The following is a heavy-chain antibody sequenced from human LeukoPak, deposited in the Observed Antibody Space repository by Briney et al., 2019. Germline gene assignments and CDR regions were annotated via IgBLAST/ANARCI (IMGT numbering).Heavy chain of an antibody. CDR1: GGSFSGYY. CDR2: INHSGST. D-gene: IGHD2-15*01. J-gene: IGHJ5*02. Sequence: SETLSLTCAVYGGSFSGYYWSWIRQPPGKGLEWIGEINHSGSTNYNPSLKSRVTISVDTSKNQFSLKLSSVTAADTAVYYCAGYWLAKAFDPWGQGTLVTVSS. CDR3: AGYWLAKAFDP. V-gene: IGHV4-34*01.